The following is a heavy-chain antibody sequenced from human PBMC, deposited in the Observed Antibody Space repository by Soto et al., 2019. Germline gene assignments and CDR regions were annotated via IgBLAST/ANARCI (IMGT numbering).Heavy chain of an antibody. CDR1: GFTFSTYA. V-gene: IGHV3-30-3*01. J-gene: IGHJ4*02. Sequence: GGSLRLSCAASGFTFSTYAMHWVRQAPGKGLECVAGITYSGADKFYADSVKGRFTISRDNSKNTLSLHMNSLRVDDTAVYFCAKDRFGIVGPVDYWGQGTLVTVSS. CDR2: ITYSGADK. D-gene: IGHD1-26*01. CDR3: AKDRFGIVGPVDY.